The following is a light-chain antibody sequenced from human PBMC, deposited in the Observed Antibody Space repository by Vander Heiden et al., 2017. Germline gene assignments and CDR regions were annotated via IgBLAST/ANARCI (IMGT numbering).Light chain of an antibody. CDR1: QSISSY. CDR2: AAS. V-gene: IGKV1-39*01. Sequence: DIQMTHSPSSLSASVGDRVPITCRASQSISSYLNGYQQKLGKAPKLLIYAASSLQSGVPSRFSGSGSGTDFTLTISSLQPEDFATYFCQQSYSTPWFTFGPGTKVEIK. J-gene: IGKJ3*01. CDR3: QQSYSTPWFT.